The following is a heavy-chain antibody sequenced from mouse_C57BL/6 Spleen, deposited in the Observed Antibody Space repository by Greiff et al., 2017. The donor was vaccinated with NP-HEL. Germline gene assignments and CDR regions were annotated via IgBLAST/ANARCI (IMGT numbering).Heavy chain of an antibody. J-gene: IGHJ3*01. CDR1: GYAFSSSW. Sequence: QVQLQQSGPELVKPGASVKISCKASGYAFSSSWMNWVKQRPGKGLEWIGRIYPGDGDTNYIGKFKGKATLTADKSSSTAYMQLSSLTSEDSAVYFCARSYYGNPFAYWGQGTLVTVSA. V-gene: IGHV1-82*01. D-gene: IGHD2-10*01. CDR2: IYPGDGDT. CDR3: ARSYYGNPFAY.